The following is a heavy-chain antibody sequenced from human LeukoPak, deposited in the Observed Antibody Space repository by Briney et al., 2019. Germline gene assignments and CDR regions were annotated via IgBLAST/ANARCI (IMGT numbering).Heavy chain of an antibody. CDR3: TRVGYCSSTSCHYFDY. CDR2: IRSKAYGGTT. D-gene: IGHD2-2*01. Sequence: GGSLRLSCTTSGFTFGDYAMSWVRQAPGKGLEWVGFIRSKAYGGTTEYAASVKGRFTISRDDSKSIAYLQMNSLKTEDTAVYYCTRVGYCSSTSCHYFDYWGQGTLVTVSP. J-gene: IGHJ4*02. CDR1: GFTFGDYA. V-gene: IGHV3-49*04.